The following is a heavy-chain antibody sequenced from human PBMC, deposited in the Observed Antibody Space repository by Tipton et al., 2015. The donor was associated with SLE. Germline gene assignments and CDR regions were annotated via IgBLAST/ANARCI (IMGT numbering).Heavy chain of an antibody. CDR1: GDSISSSSYY. CDR3: AKGGSPAPDY. D-gene: IGHD3-10*01. J-gene: IGHJ4*02. V-gene: IGHV4-39*07. Sequence: TLSLTCIVSGDSISSSSYYWGWIRQPPGKGLEWVGTVYYTGNTFYNPSLKSRVTISVDTSKNQFSLDLSSVTAADTAVYYCAKGGSPAPDYWGQGTLVTVSS. CDR2: VYYTGNT.